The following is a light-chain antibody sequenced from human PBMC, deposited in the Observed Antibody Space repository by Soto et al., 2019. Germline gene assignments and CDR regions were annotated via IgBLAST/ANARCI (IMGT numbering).Light chain of an antibody. J-gene: IGKJ4*01. V-gene: IGKV3-15*01. Sequence: EVVMTQPPATLPVSPGERATLSCRASQSVSSNLAWYQQKPGQAPRFLIYGASTRATGIPARFSGSGSGTEFTLTISSLQSEDFAVYYCPQSANWPCTSGGGTKVDIK. CDR2: GAS. CDR1: QSVSSN. CDR3: PQSANWPCT.